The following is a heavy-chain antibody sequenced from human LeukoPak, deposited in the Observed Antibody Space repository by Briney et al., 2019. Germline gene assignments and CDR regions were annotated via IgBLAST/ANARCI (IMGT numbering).Heavy chain of an antibody. J-gene: IGHJ4*02. CDR1: GYTFTSYY. CDR3: AREVMDKLRFDY. V-gene: IGHV1-46*01. CDR2: INASRVDT. Sequence: ATVKVSCKASGYTFTSYYMHWVRQAPGQGLEWMGIINASRVDTSYAQKFQGRLTMTRDTSTNTVYMELTSLRSEDTAVYYCAREVMDKLRFDYWGQGTLVTASP. D-gene: IGHD2-2*03.